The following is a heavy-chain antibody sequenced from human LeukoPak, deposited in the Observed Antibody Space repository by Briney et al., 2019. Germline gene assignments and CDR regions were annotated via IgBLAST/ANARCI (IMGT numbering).Heavy chain of an antibody. V-gene: IGHV4-39*07. CDR2: IYFSGST. Sequence: SETLSLTCIVSGGSISSSSYYWGWIRQPPGKGLEWIGSIYFSGSTYYNPSLKSRVTISVDTSKNQFSLKLSSVTAADTAVYYCARGAWFGELWYWFDPWGQGTLVTVSS. D-gene: IGHD3-10*01. CDR1: GGSISSSSYY. CDR3: ARGAWFGELWYWFDP. J-gene: IGHJ5*02.